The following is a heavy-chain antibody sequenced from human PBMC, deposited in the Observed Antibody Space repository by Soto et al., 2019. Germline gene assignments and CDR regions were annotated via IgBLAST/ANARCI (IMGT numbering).Heavy chain of an antibody. D-gene: IGHD6-13*01. CDR1: GFTFSSYW. CDR2: IKQDGSEK. CDR3: ARLDGSSWYRYYYYYGMDV. V-gene: IGHV3-7*01. J-gene: IGHJ6*02. Sequence: GSLRLSCAASGFTFSSYWMSWVRQAPGKGLEWVANIKQDGSEKYYVDSVKGRFTISRDNAKNSLYLQMNSLRAEDTAVYYCARLDGSSWYRYYYYYGMDVWGQGTTVTVSS.